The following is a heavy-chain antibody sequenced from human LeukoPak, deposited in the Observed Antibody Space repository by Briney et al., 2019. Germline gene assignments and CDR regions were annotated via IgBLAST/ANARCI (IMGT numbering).Heavy chain of an antibody. D-gene: IGHD1-1*01. CDR1: GGSISSSNW. J-gene: IGHJ6*02. CDR2: IYHSGST. Sequence: SETLSLTCVVFGGSISSSNWWSWVRQSPGKGLEWIGDIYHSGSTKYNSSLEGRVIMSVDKSKNQISLILSSVTAADSAVYFCARQRLDAFRGMEVWGQGTTVTVTS. V-gene: IGHV4-4*02. CDR3: ARQRLDAFRGMEV.